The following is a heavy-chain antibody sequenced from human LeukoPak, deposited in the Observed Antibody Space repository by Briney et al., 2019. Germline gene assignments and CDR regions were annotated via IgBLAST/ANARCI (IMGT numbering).Heavy chain of an antibody. CDR2: IKQDGSAK. D-gene: IGHD3-3*01. Sequence: PGGSLRLSCAASGFTFTSYWMSWVRQAPGKGLEWVANIKQDGSAKYYVDSVKGRFTISRDNAKKSLYLYMNSLRVGDTAVYYCASRQRRFLEWLSPIEGPTYYYMDVWGKGTTVTVSS. V-gene: IGHV3-7*01. CDR3: ASRQRRFLEWLSPIEGPTYYYMDV. J-gene: IGHJ6*03. CDR1: GFTFTSYW.